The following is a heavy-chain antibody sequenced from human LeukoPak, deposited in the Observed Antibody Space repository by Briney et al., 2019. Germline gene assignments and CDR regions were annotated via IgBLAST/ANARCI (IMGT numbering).Heavy chain of an antibody. Sequence: GGSLRLSCAASGFTFSTYSMNWVRQAPGKGLEWVSYISTSSSGIYFADSVKGRFTISRHNAKNSLYLQMNSLRDEDTAVYFCARDTDWAFDFWGQGTLVTVSS. V-gene: IGHV3-48*02. D-gene: IGHD3/OR15-3a*01. CDR2: ISTSSSGI. CDR3: ARDTDWAFDF. J-gene: IGHJ4*02. CDR1: GFTFSTYS.